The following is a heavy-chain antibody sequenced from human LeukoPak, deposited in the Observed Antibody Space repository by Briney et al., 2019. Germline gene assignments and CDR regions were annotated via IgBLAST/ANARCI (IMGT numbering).Heavy chain of an antibody. CDR3: ARVLHKRNYDSTTYYGY. CDR2: ISWNSGSI. V-gene: IGHV3-9*01. CDR1: GFTFDDYA. Sequence: GGSLRLSCAASGFTFDDYAMHWVRQAPGKGLEWVSGISWNSGSIGYADSVKGRFTIPRDNAKNSLYLQMNSLRAEDTAVYYCARVLHKRNYDSTTYYGYWGQGTLVTVSS. J-gene: IGHJ4*02. D-gene: IGHD3-22*01.